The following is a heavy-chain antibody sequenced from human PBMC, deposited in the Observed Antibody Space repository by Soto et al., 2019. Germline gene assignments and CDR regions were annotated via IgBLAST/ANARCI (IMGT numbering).Heavy chain of an antibody. CDR1: GFTFSSYS. CDR2: ISSSSSYI. Sequence: VQLVESGGGLVKPGGSLRLSCAASGFTFSSYSMNWVRQAPGKGLEWVSSISSSSSYIYYADSVKGRFTISRDNAKNSLYLQMNSLRAEDTAVYYCARDPAYYVWGSYRSEDFYFDYWGQGTLVTVSS. D-gene: IGHD3-16*02. J-gene: IGHJ4*02. CDR3: ARDPAYYVWGSYRSEDFYFDY. V-gene: IGHV3-21*01.